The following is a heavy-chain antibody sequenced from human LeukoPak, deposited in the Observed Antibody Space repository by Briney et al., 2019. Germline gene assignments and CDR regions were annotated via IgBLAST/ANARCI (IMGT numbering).Heavy chain of an antibody. Sequence: GASVKVSCKASGYTFIDYTMHWLRQAPGQRLDWMGWINGGSGNTKYSPEFQSRVTITRDTSASTGYMELSSLRSEDTAVYYCANPRYDSSGYYYVDWGQGTLVTVSS. D-gene: IGHD3-22*01. CDR2: INGGSGNT. V-gene: IGHV1-3*01. J-gene: IGHJ4*02. CDR1: GYTFIDYT. CDR3: ANPRYDSSGYYYVD.